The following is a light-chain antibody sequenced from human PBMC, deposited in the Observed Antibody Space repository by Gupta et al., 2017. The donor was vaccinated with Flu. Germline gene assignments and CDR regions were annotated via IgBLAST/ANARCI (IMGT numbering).Light chain of an antibody. J-gene: IGLJ2*01. CDR2: QDS. CDR3: QAWDSSTVV. Sequence: SSALTQPPSVSVSPGQTASITCSGDKLGDKYACWDQQKPGQYPVLVIYQDSKRPSGIPERFSGSNSGNTATLTICGTQAMDEADYYCQAWDSSTVVFGGGTKLTVL. CDR1: KLGDKY. V-gene: IGLV3-1*01.